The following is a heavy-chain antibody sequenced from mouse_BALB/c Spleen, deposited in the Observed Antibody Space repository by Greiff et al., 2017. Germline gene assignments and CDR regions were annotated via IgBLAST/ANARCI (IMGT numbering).Heavy chain of an antibody. CDR1: GFTFSSYT. J-gene: IGHJ4*01. D-gene: IGHD2-1*01. Sequence: EVKVVESGGGLVQPGGSLKLSCAASGFTFSSYTMSWVRQTPEKRLEWVAYISNGGGSTYYPDTVKGRFTISRDNAKNTLYLQMSSLKSEDTAMYYCARRDGNYGAMDYWGQGTSVTVSS. CDR2: ISNGGGST. V-gene: IGHV5-12-2*01. CDR3: ARRDGNYGAMDY.